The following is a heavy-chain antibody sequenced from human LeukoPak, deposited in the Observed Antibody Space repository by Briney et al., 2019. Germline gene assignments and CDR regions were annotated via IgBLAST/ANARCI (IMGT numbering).Heavy chain of an antibody. CDR3: AKDLSWQQLVQFPS. CDR1: GFTFSSYA. D-gene: IGHD6-13*01. V-gene: IGHV3-23*01. CDR2: ISGSGGTT. Sequence: GGSLRLSCAASGFTFSSYAMSWVRQAPGQGLEWVSGISGSGGTTYYADSVKGRFTISRDNSKNTLYLQMNSLRAEDTAVYYCAKDLSWQQLVQFPSWGQGTLVTVSS. J-gene: IGHJ4*02.